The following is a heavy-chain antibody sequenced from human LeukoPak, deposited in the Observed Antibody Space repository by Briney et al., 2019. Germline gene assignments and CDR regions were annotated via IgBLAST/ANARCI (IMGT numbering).Heavy chain of an antibody. CDR3: ARDPGGDYVAY. CDR1: GYSISSGYY. Sequence: PSETLSLTCTVSGYSISSGYYWGWIRQPPGKGLEWIGSIYHSGSTYYNPSLKSRVTISVDTSKNQFSLKLSSVTAADTAVYYCARDPGGDYVAYWGQGTLVTVSS. CDR2: IYHSGST. D-gene: IGHD4-17*01. J-gene: IGHJ4*02. V-gene: IGHV4-38-2*02.